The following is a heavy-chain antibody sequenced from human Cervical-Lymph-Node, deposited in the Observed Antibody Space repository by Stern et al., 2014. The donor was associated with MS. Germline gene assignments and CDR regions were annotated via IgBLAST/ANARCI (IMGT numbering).Heavy chain of an antibody. CDR2: LYSHGKT. V-gene: IGHV3-66*02. CDR3: ATFVYGASPR. J-gene: IGHJ4*02. D-gene: IGHD4-17*01. CDR1: GFTVKYNY. Sequence: EVQLVQSGGGLVQPGGSLRLSCAVSGFTVKYNYVIWVRQAPGKGLDWVSLLYSHGKTSYSDAVKDRFTISGDNSGNTVFLQMNSLRIQDSALYFCATFVYGASPRWGQGTLVTVSS.